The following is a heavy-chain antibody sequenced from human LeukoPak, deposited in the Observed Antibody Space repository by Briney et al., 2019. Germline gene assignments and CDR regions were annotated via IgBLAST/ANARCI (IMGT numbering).Heavy chain of an antibody. V-gene: IGHV3-23*01. J-gene: IGHJ4*02. Sequence: PGGSLRLSCAASGFTFSSYAMSWVRQAPGKGLEGVSAIIGSGGSTYYADSVKGRFTISRDNSKNTLYLQMNSLRAEDTAVYYCAKRADYGGTSWDDYRGQGTLVTVSS. CDR3: AKRADYGGTSWDDY. D-gene: IGHD4/OR15-4a*01. CDR2: IIGSGGST. CDR1: GFTFSSYA.